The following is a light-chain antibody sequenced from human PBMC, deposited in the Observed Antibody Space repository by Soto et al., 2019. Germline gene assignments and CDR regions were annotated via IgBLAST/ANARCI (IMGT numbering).Light chain of an antibody. CDR1: QSVSSSY. J-gene: IGKJ3*01. CDR2: GAS. Sequence: EIVLTQSPGTLSLSPGERATLSCRASQSVSSSYLAWYQQKPGQAPRLLIYGASSRATGIPDRFSGSGSGTDFTLTISRLEPEDFAVYYCQQYGSSPQGIEITFGPGTKVDIK. V-gene: IGKV3-20*01. CDR3: QQYGSSPQGIEIT.